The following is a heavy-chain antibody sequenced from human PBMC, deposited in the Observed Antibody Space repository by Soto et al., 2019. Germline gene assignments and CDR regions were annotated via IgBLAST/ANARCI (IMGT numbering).Heavy chain of an antibody. CDR3: ATTVPAAMMRYYYYGMDV. D-gene: IGHD2-2*01. J-gene: IGHJ6*02. CDR2: IYHSGST. Sequence: SETLSLTCAVSGGYISSSNWWNWVRQPPGKGLEWIGEIYHSGSTNYNPSLKSRVTISVDTSKNQFSLKLSSVTAADTAVYYCATTVPAAMMRYYYYGMDVWGQGTTVTVSS. CDR1: GGYISSSNW. V-gene: IGHV4-4*02.